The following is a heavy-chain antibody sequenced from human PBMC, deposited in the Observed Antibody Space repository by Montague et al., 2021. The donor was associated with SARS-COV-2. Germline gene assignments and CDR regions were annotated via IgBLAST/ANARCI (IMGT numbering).Heavy chain of an antibody. CDR2: IYDSGST. J-gene: IGHJ3*02. CDR1: GGSISSSNYY. CDR3: ARRGRKLLPVATTIGGFDI. Sequence: SETLSLTCTVSGGSISSSNYYWDWIRQPPGKGLEWIGSIYDSGSTYYNPSLKSRVTIFVDTSKNHFSLKLSSVTAADTAVYYCARRGRKLLPVATTIGGFDIWGQGTMVTVSS. V-gene: IGHV4-39*02. D-gene: IGHD5-12*01.